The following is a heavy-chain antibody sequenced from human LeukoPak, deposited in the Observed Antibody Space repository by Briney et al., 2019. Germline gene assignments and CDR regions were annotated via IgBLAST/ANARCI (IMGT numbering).Heavy chain of an antibody. J-gene: IGHJ4*02. Sequence: GGSLRLSCAASGISFSNYWMDWVRQAPGKGLEWVANINPGGSTKNYLDSVRGRFTLSRDNAKNSLYLQMSSLRAEDTAVYYCARNIRYQRFDSWGQGTLVTVSS. CDR1: GISFSNYW. CDR2: INPGGSTK. V-gene: IGHV3-7*01. D-gene: IGHD2/OR15-2a*01. CDR3: ARNIRYQRFDS.